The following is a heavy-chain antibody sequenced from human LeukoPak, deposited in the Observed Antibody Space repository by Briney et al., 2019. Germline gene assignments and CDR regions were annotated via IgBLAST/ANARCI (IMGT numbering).Heavy chain of an antibody. Sequence: PGGSLRLSCAASGFTFSSYSMNWVRQAPGKGLEWVSAISSSSSDIYYADSVKGRFTISRDNAKNSLYLQMNSLRAEDTAVYYCAREGYCSGGSCYFDEAFDVWGQGTMVTVSS. CDR3: AREGYCSGGSCYFDEAFDV. CDR2: ISSSSSDI. D-gene: IGHD2-15*01. J-gene: IGHJ3*01. V-gene: IGHV3-21*01. CDR1: GFTFSSYS.